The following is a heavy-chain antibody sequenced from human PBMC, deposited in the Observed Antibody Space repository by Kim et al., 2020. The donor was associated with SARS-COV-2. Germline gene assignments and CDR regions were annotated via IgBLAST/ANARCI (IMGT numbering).Heavy chain of an antibody. D-gene: IGHD3-16*01. Sequence: GGSLRLSCAASGFTFSSYEMNWVRQAPGKGLEWVSYISSSGSTIYYADSVKGRFTISRDNAKNSLYLQMNSLRAEDTAVYYCAREWGGPQTRGRSGDAFDIWGQGTMVTVSS. CDR1: GFTFSSYE. V-gene: IGHV3-48*03. CDR3: AREWGGPQTRGRSGDAFDI. J-gene: IGHJ3*02. CDR2: ISSSGSTI.